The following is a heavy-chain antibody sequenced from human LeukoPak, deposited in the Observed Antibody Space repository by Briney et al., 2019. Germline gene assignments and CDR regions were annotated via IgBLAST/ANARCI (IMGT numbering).Heavy chain of an antibody. J-gene: IGHJ4*02. CDR2: TYYSSNWYT. V-gene: IGHV6-1*01. D-gene: IGHD3-3*01. CDR1: GDSVSSNIG. Sequence: SQTLSLTCAISGDSVSSNIGWNWIRQSPARGLEWLGRTYYSSNWYTDYAKSLKSRITINPDTFKNQFSLHLDSVTPEDTAVYYCARDSVFWSGYVSYWGQGTLVTVSP. CDR3: ARDSVFWSGYVSY.